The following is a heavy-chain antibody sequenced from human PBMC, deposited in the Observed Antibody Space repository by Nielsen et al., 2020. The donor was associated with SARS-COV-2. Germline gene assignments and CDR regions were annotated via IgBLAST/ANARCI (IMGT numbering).Heavy chain of an antibody. J-gene: IGHJ6*02. CDR3: ARGGCSTTSCYLGMDV. CDR1: RFTFSTYS. D-gene: IGHD2-2*01. V-gene: IGHV3-21*01. Sequence: GESLKISCAASRFTFSTYSMNWVRQAPGKGLEWVSSSSSSSSHIFYADSVNGRFTISRDNAKNSLFLLMNSLRAEDTAVYYCARGGCSTTSCYLGMDVWGQGTTVTVSS. CDR2: SSSSSSHI.